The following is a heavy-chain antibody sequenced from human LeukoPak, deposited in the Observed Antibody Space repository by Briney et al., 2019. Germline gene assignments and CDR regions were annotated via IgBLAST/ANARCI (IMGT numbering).Heavy chain of an antibody. J-gene: IGHJ6*03. CDR1: GFTFSSYW. V-gene: IGHV3-7*01. CDR3: ARARPNFTIFGVVINYYMDV. D-gene: IGHD3-3*01. CDR2: IKQDGSEK. Sequence: GGSLRLSCAASGFTFSSYWMSWVRQAPGKGLEWVANIKQDGSEKYYVDSVKGRFTISRDNAKNSLYLQMNSLRAEDTAVYYCARARPNFTIFGVVINYYMDVWGKGPRSPSP.